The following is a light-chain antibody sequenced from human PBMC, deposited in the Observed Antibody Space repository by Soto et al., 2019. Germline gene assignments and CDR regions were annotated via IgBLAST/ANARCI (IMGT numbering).Light chain of an antibody. Sequence: QSALTQPASVSGSPGQSITISCTGTSSDVGAYNFVSWHQQHPGKAPKLMIYNVYDRPSGISYRFSGSKSGNTAPLTISGLQGEDEADYYCSAYTVSRTYVFGPGTKVTV. CDR2: NVY. V-gene: IGLV2-14*03. J-gene: IGLJ1*01. CDR3: SAYTVSRTYV. CDR1: SSDVGAYNF.